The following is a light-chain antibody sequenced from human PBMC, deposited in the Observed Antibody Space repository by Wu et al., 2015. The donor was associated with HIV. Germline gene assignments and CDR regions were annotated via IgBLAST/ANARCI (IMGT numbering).Light chain of an antibody. CDR3: QQRADWPVT. CDR1: QSVSNY. Sequence: EIVLTQSPGTLSLSPGESVTLSCRASQSVSNYQLTWYQQKPGQTPRLLIQDAANRATGIPARFSGSGSGTDFTLTISGLEPEDFAVYYCQQRADWPVTFGGGTKVEIK. V-gene: IGKV3-11*01. J-gene: IGKJ4*01. CDR2: DAA.